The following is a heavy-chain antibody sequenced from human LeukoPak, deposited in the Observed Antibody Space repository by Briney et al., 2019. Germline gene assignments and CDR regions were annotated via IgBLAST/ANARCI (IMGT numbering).Heavy chain of an antibody. CDR2: IGSRSSSI. CDR3: ARKGEGPYGMDV. V-gene: IGHV3-48*02. Sequence: GGSLRVSFAASGFTFCTYNMHWVRQAPGQGLEWVSYIGSRSSSIKYADAVKGRFTISTDNAKNSPYLQMSSLRDEDTAVYYCARKGEGPYGMDVWGQGTTVTVSS. J-gene: IGHJ6*02. CDR1: GFTFCTYN. D-gene: IGHD3-16*01.